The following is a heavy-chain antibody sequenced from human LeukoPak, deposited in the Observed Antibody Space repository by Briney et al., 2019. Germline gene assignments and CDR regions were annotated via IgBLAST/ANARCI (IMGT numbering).Heavy chain of an antibody. J-gene: IGHJ3*02. D-gene: IGHD3-22*01. CDR3: ARGPYSYDSSGAFDI. V-gene: IGHV4-38-2*02. CDR2: IYHSGTL. CDR1: GYSIRSAYY. Sequence: SETLSLTCTVSGYSIRSAYYWGWIRQPPGKGLEWIGSIYHSGTLYYNPSLKSRVTISVDTSKNQFSLKLTSVTAADTAVYYCARGPYSYDSSGAFDIWGQGTMVTVSS.